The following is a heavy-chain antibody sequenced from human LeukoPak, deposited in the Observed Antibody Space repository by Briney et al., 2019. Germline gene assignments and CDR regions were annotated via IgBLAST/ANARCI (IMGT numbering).Heavy chain of an antibody. J-gene: IGHJ4*02. Sequence: GASVKVSCKASGGTLSSYAISWVRQAPGQGLEWMGRINPNSGGTNYAQKFQGRVTMTRDTSISTAYMELSRLRSDDTAVYYCARVDTRSSSSSLLGYWGQGTLVTVSS. CDR2: INPNSGGT. CDR3: ARVDTRSSSSSLLGY. D-gene: IGHD6-6*01. CDR1: GGTLSSYA. V-gene: IGHV1-2*06.